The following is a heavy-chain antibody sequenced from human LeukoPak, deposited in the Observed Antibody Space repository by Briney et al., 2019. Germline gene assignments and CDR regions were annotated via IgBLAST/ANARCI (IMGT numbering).Heavy chain of an antibody. CDR1: GFIFSSFS. V-gene: IGHV3-21*01. CDR3: AREYYYDSRAPGAFDI. CDR2: ISSSSSYI. J-gene: IGHJ3*02. Sequence: GGSLRLSCAASGFIFSSFSINWVRQAPGKGLEWVSSISSSSSYIYYADSVKGRFTISRDNAKNSLHLQMNSLRAEDTAVYYCAREYYYDSRAPGAFDIWGQGTMVTVSS. D-gene: IGHD3-22*01.